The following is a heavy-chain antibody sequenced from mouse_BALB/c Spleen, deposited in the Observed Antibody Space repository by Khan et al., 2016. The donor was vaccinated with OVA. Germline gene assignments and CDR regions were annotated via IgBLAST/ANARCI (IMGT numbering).Heavy chain of an antibody. V-gene: IGHV2-6-5*01. J-gene: IGHJ4*01. D-gene: IGHD1-1*01. CDR1: GFSLSDYG. CDR3: GKGVLSYYCYLDF. Sequence: VQLQESGPGLVAPSQNLSITCTVSGFSLSDYGVSWIRQPPGKGLEWLGVIWGGGSTYYNSALKSRLSISKDNSKSHVFLKMSSLHSDDTAMFYCGKGVLSYYCYLDFWGAGTSVTVSS. CDR2: IWGGGST.